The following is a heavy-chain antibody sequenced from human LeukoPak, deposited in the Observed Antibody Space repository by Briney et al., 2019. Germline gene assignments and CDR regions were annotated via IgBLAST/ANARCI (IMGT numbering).Heavy chain of an antibody. J-gene: IGHJ6*03. CDR3: ARDLGLGATRRGYYYMDV. Sequence: GRSLRLSCAASGFTFSSYAMHWVRQAPGKGLEWVAVISYDGSNKYYADSVKGRFTISRDNSKNTLYLQMNSLRAEDTAVYYCARDLGLGATRRGYYYMDVWGKGTTVTVSS. D-gene: IGHD1-26*01. V-gene: IGHV3-30-3*01. CDR1: GFTFSSYA. CDR2: ISYDGSNK.